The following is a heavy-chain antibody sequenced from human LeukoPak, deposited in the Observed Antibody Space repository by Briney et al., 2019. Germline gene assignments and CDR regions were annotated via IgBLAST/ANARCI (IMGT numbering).Heavy chain of an antibody. CDR1: GYTFSGYY. CDR2: INPNTGGT. V-gene: IGHV1-2*02. D-gene: IGHD6-13*01. Sequence: ASVKVSCKASGYTFSGYYIHWVRQAPGQGLEWMGWINPNTGGTKYAQRFQDRVTMTRDTSISTAYMELSRLRSDDTAVYYCARVLRPIAASDPWGQGTLVTVSS. CDR3: ARVLRPIAASDP. J-gene: IGHJ5*02.